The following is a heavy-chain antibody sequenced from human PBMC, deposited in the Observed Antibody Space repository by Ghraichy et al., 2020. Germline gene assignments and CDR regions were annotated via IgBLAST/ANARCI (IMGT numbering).Heavy chain of an antibody. Sequence: GGSLRLSCAASGFTFSSYCMHWVRQAPGKGLEWVAVISYDGSNKYYADSVKGRFTISRDNSKNTLYLQMNSLRAEDTAVYYCAKNKVVRGYYYYYYGMDVWGQGTTVTVSS. CDR1: GFTFSSYC. J-gene: IGHJ6*02. D-gene: IGHD2-15*01. V-gene: IGHV3-30*18. CDR3: AKNKVVRGYYYYYYGMDV. CDR2: ISYDGSNK.